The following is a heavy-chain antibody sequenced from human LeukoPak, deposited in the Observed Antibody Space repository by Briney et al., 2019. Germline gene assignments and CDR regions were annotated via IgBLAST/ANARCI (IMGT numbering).Heavy chain of an antibody. CDR1: GFTFSTYA. CDR2: VSAGGGRT. J-gene: IGHJ4*02. D-gene: IGHD4-17*01. CDR3: AKKDGDYLGHPDY. V-gene: IGHV3-23*01. Sequence: PGGSLRLSCAASGFTFSTYAMSWVRQAPGKGLEWVAGVSAGGGRTYYVDSVKGRFTISRDNSKNTLYLQMNSLRVEDTALYYCAKKDGDYLGHPDYWGQGTLVTVSS.